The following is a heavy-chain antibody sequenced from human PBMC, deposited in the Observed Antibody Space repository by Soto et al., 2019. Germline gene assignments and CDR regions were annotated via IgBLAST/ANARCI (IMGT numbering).Heavy chain of an antibody. J-gene: IGHJ5*02. V-gene: IGHV4-61*01. Sequence: LSLTCTVSGGSVSSGSYYWSWIRQPPGKGLEWIGYIYYSGSTNYNPSLKSRVTISVDTSKNQFSLKLSSVTAADTAVYYCARTRLDSGRFADPWGQGTLVTVSS. CDR3: ARTRLDSGRFADP. CDR2: IYYSGST. D-gene: IGHD1-26*01. CDR1: GGSVSSGSYY.